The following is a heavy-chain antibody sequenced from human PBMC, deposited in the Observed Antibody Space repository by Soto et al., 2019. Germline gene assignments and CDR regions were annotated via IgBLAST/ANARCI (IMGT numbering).Heavy chain of an antibody. D-gene: IGHD6-6*01. CDR3: ARVSRPLISTSSTKYGKDV. Sequence: GASVKVSWKASGGTFSSYAISWVRQAPGQGLDWMGGIIPIFGTANYAQKFQGRVTITADESTSTAYMELSSLRSEDTAVYYCARVSRPLISTSSTKYGKDVWGQRTTVTVSS. J-gene: IGHJ6*02. V-gene: IGHV1-69*13. CDR1: GGTFSSYA. CDR2: IIPIFGTA.